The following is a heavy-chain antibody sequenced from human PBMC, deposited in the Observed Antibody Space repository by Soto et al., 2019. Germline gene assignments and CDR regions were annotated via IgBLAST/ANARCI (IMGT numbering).Heavy chain of an antibody. CDR3: ARGGETTAGGIYYYYYYMDV. J-gene: IGHJ6*03. D-gene: IGHD4-4*01. CDR2: ISSSGSTI. Sequence: GGSLRLSCAASGFTFSDYYMSWIRQAPGKGLEWVSYISSSGSTIYYADSVKGRFTISRDNAKNSLYLQMNSLRAEDTAVYYCARGGETTAGGIYYYYYYMDVWGKGTTVTVSS. V-gene: IGHV3-11*01. CDR1: GFTFSDYY.